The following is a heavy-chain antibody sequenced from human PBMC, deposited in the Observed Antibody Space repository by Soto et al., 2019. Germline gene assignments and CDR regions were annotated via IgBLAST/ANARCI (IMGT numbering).Heavy chain of an antibody. J-gene: IGHJ5*02. CDR2: VSRAGTYT. CDR3: VKNTVTEDLGES. V-gene: IGHV3-23*01. CDR1: GFTFRSYA. D-gene: IGHD3-16*01. Sequence: EVQLLESGGDVVRPGGSLRLSCAASGFTFRSYAMGWVRQAPGKGLEWVAGVSRAGTYTFYADSVRGRFSISRDNSRDTVGLYMNALRGDDTAVYFCVKNTVTEDLGESWGEGTLVSVST.